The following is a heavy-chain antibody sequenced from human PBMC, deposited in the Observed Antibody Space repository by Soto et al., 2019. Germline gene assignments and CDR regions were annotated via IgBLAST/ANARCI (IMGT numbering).Heavy chain of an antibody. CDR2: IYPGDSDT. CDR3: ARPRAPYYYDSSDAFDI. D-gene: IGHD3-22*01. CDR1: GYSFTSYW. J-gene: IGHJ3*02. Sequence: GASLQISCEGSGYSFTSYWIGWVRQMPGKGLEWMGIIYPGDSDTRYSPSFQGQVTISADKSISTAYLQWSSLKASDTAMYYCARPRAPYYYDSSDAFDIWGQGTMVTVSS. V-gene: IGHV5-51*01.